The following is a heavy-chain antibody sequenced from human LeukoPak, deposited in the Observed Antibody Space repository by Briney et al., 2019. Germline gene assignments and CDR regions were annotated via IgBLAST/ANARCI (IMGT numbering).Heavy chain of an antibody. Sequence: GGSLRLSCAASGFTLSSYWMTWVRQAPGKGLEWVANIKLDGSEKYYVDSVKGRFTISKDNAQNSLYLQMNSPRAEDTAVYYCARVSVVSYYFDYWGQGSLVTVSS. CDR3: ARVSVVSYYFDY. J-gene: IGHJ4*02. CDR1: GFTLSSYW. CDR2: IKLDGSEK. V-gene: IGHV3-7*01. D-gene: IGHD4-23*01.